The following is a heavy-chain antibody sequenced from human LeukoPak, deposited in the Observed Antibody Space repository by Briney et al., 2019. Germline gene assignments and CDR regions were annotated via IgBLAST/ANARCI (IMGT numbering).Heavy chain of an antibody. Sequence: SETLSLTCTVSGGSISSYYWTWIRQPPGKGLEWIGYIYYSGSTNYNPSLKSRVTISVDTSKSQFSLKLSSVTAADTAVYYCARGVPSFDYWGQGTLVTVSS. D-gene: IGHD2-8*01. CDR2: IYYSGST. CDR1: GGSISSYY. J-gene: IGHJ4*02. V-gene: IGHV4-59*08. CDR3: ARGVPSFDY.